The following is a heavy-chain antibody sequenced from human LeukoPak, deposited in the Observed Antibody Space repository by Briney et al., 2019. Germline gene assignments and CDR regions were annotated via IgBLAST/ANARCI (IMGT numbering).Heavy chain of an antibody. CDR2: INPNSGGT. V-gene: IGHV1-2*02. Sequence: GASVKVSCKASGYTFTGYYMLWVRQAPGQGLEWMGWINPNSGGTNYAQKFQGRVTMTRDTSISTAYMELSRLRSDDTAVYYCARDPPWGYGGNSGFDYWGQGTLVTVSS. J-gene: IGHJ4*02. D-gene: IGHD4-23*01. CDR3: ARDPPWGYGGNSGFDY. CDR1: GYTFTGYY.